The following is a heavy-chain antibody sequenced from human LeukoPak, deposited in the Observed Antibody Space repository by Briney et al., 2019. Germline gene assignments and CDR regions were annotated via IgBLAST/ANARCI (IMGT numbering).Heavy chain of an antibody. CDR3: AREDLSAVYD. D-gene: IGHD5/OR15-5a*01. CDR1: GFTFSSSV. CDR2: ISGSGGRT. J-gene: IGHJ4*02. V-gene: IGHV3-23*01. Sequence: GGPLRLSCAASGFTFSSSVMTWVRQAPGKGLEWVSTISGSGGRTSYADSAKGRFTISRDKSKSTLYLQVSSLRAEDTALYFCAREDLSAVYDWGQGTLVTVSS.